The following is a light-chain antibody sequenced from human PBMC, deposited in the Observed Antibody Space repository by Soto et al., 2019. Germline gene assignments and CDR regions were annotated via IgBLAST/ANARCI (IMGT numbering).Light chain of an antibody. J-gene: IGKJ1*01. CDR1: QSISSW. CDR2: KAS. Sequence: DIRMTQSPSTLSVSVGDRVTITCRASQSISSWLAWYQQKPGKAPKLLIYKASSLESGVPSRFRGSGSGTEFTLTISSLKPDDFANYYCQQYNSYSPWTFGQGTKVDIK. V-gene: IGKV1-5*03. CDR3: QQYNSYSPWT.